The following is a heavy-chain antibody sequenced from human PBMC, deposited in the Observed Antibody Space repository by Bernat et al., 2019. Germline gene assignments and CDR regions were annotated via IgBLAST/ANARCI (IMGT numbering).Heavy chain of an antibody. V-gene: IGHV5-10-1*03. D-gene: IGHD2-21*02. CDR2: IDPSDSYT. J-gene: IGHJ3*02. CDR1: GYSFTSYW. Sequence: EVQLVQSGAEVKKPGESLRISCKGSGYSFTSYWISWVRQMPGKGLEWMGRIDPSDSYTNYSPSFQCHVTISADKSISTAYLQWSSLKASDTAMYYCARAYCGGDCFPAVLDAFDIWGQGTMVTVSS. CDR3: ARAYCGGDCFPAVLDAFDI.